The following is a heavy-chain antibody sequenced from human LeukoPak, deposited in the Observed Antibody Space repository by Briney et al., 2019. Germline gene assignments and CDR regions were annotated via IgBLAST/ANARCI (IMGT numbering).Heavy chain of an antibody. CDR1: GFTFSSYG. CDR2: ISYDGTIK. J-gene: IGHJ4*02. V-gene: IGHV3-30*19. D-gene: IGHD3-22*01. CDR3: ARDPRGPTAYDHSGRDTFDS. Sequence: GGSLRLSCAASGFTFSSYGMHWVRQAPGKGLEWVAVISYDGTIKYYADSVKGRFTISRDNSKNTLYLQMNSLRTEDTAVYYCARDPRGPTAYDHSGRDTFDSWGQGTLVTVSS.